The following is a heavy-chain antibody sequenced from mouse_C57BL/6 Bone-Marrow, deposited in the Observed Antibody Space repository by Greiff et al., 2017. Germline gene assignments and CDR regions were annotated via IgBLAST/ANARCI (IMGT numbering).Heavy chain of an antibody. V-gene: IGHV1-80*01. CDR2: IYPGDGDT. D-gene: IGHD1-1*01. Sequence: QVHVKQSGAELVKPGASVKISCKASGYAFSSYWMTWVKQRPGQGLEWIGQIYPGDGDTNYNGKFKGKATLTADNSSSTAYMQLSSLTSEDSAVFVCESYYGGSYYFDYWGQGTTLTVSS. CDR3: ESYYGGSYYFDY. J-gene: IGHJ2*01. CDR1: GYAFSSYW.